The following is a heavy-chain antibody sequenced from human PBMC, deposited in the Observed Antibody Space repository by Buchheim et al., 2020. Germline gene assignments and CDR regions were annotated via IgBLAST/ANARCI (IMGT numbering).Heavy chain of an antibody. CDR2: IYYSGST. V-gene: IGHV4-59*01. D-gene: IGHD6-13*01. J-gene: IGHJ5*02. Sequence: QVQLQESGPGLVKPSETLSLTCTVSGGSISSYYWSWIRQPPGKGLEWIGYIYYSGSTNYNPSLTSRVTISVDTSKNQFSLKLSSVTAADTAVYYCAKAAAGTSRWFDPWGQGTL. CDR3: AKAAAGTSRWFDP. CDR1: GGSISSYY.